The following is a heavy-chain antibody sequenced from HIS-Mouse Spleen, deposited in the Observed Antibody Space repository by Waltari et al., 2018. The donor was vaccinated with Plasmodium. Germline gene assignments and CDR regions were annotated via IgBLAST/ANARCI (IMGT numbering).Heavy chain of an antibody. CDR3: ARVAIWTITIFGVVDY. J-gene: IGHJ4*02. Sequence: QLQLQESGPGLVKPSETLSLTCTVSGGSISSSSYYWGWIRQPPGKGLGWIGSIYSSGRTSYNPSLKIRVTISVDTSKSQFSLKLSSVTAADTAVYYCARVAIWTITIFGVVDYWGQGTLVTVSS. D-gene: IGHD3-3*01. CDR1: GGSISSSSYY. CDR2: IYSSGRT. V-gene: IGHV4-39*07.